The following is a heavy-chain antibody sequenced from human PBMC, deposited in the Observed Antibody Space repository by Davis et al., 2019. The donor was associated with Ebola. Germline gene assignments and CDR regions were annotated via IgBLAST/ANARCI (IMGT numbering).Heavy chain of an antibody. V-gene: IGHV1-18*01. CDR3: ARMYSSGWSHPTNYYYGMDV. J-gene: IGHJ6*02. CDR1: GYTFTSYG. Sequence: ASVTVSCKASGYTFTSYGIIWVRQAPGQGLEWMGWISAYNGNTNYAQKLQGRVTMTTDTSTSTAYMELRILRSDDTAVYYCARMYSSGWSHPTNYYYGMDVWGQGTTVTVSS. D-gene: IGHD6-19*01. CDR2: ISAYNGNT.